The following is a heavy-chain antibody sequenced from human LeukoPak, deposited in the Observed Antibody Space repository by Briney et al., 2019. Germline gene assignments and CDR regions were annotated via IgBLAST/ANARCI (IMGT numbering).Heavy chain of an antibody. V-gene: IGHV3-11*04. CDR2: ISSSGSTI. CDR1: GFTFSRYW. J-gene: IGHJ3*02. Sequence: GGSLRLSCVASGFTFSRYWMSWIRQAPGKGLEWVSYISSSGSTIYYADSVKGRFTISRDNAKNSLYLQMNSLRAEDTAVYYCARVGVTYDAFDIWGQGTMVTVSS. CDR3: ARVGVTYDAFDI. D-gene: IGHD3-10*01.